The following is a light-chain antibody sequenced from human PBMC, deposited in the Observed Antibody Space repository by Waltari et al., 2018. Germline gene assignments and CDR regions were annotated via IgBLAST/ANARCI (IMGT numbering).Light chain of an antibody. CDR2: YES. V-gene: IGKV3-11*01. Sequence: EIVLTQSPATLSLSPGERATLSCRASPSVSSYLAWYQQKPGQAPRLLIYYESNRATGIPARFSGSGSGTDFTLTISSLEPEDFAVYYCQQRSNWLTFGGGTKVEIK. CDR3: QQRSNWLT. CDR1: PSVSSY. J-gene: IGKJ4*01.